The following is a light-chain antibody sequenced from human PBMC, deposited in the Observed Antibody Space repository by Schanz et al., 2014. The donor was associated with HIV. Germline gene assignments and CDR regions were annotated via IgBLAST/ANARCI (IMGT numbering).Light chain of an antibody. V-gene: IGKV3-20*01. CDR2: DAS. J-gene: IGKJ4*02. Sequence: EIVLTQSPGTLSLSPGERATLSCRASQSVNSYLAWYQQKPGQAPRLLIYDASFRATGVPDRFSGTGSGTDFTLTISRLEPDDFAVYYCHHYGDSRGTFGGGTEVDI. CDR1: QSVNSY. CDR3: HHYGDSRGT.